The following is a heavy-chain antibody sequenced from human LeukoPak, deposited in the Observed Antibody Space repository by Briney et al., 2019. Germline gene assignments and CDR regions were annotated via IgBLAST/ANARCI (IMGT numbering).Heavy chain of an antibody. CDR3: ARVAMGRGVAYLGFDP. CDR1: GGTFSSYA. CDR2: IIPIFGTA. D-gene: IGHD3-10*01. J-gene: IGHJ5*02. Sequence: SVKVSCKASGGTFSSYAISWVRQAPGQGLEWMGGIIPIFGTANYAQKFQGRVTITADESTSTAYMELSSLRSEDTAVYYCARVAMGRGVAYLGFDPWGQGTPVTVSS. V-gene: IGHV1-69*13.